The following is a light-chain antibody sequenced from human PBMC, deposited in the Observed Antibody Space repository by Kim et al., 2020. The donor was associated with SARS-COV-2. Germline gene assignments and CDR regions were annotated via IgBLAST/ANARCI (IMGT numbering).Light chain of an antibody. CDR2: DVS. CDR1: SSDVGGYNY. Sequence: GQSITISCTGTSSDVGGYNYVSWYQQHPGKAPKFMIYDVSNRPSGVSNRFSGSKSGNTASLTISGLQAEDEADYYCSSYTSSNTYVFGTGTKVTVL. V-gene: IGLV2-14*03. J-gene: IGLJ1*01. CDR3: SSYTSSNTYV.